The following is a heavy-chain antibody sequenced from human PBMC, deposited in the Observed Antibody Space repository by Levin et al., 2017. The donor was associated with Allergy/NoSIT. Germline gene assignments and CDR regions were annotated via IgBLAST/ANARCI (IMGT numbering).Heavy chain of an antibody. CDR2: ISYDGSNK. CDR1: GFTFSSYG. V-gene: IGHV3-30*18. J-gene: IGHJ6*02. D-gene: IGHD3-22*01. CDR3: AKDIYYYDSSGRGGRYGMDV. Sequence: LSLTCAASGFTFSSYGMHWVRQAPGKGLEWVAVISYDGSNKYYADSVKGRFTISRDNSKNTLYLQMNSLRAEDTAVYYCAKDIYYYDSSGRGGRYGMDVWGQGTTVTVSS.